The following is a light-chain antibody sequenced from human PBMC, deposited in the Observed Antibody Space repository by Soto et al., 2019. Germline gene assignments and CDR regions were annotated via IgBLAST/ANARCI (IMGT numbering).Light chain of an antibody. J-gene: IGKJ1*01. Sequence: EIVLTQSPGTLSLSPGEGATLSCRASQTVRNNYLAWYQQKPGQAPRLLIYGASSRATGIPDRFSGSGSGTDFTLTISKLEPEDFAVYYCQQYGSSPWTFGQGTTVEIK. V-gene: IGKV3-20*01. CDR3: QQYGSSPWT. CDR1: QTVRNNY. CDR2: GAS.